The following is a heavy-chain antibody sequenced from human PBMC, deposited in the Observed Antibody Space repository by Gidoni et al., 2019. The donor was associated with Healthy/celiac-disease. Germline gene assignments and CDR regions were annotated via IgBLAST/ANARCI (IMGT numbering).Heavy chain of an antibody. CDR2: IIPIFGTA. J-gene: IGHJ5*02. D-gene: IGHD1-7*01. Sequence: QVQLVQSGAEVKKPGSSVKVSCKASGGTFSSYAISWVRQAPGQGLEWMGGIIPIFGTANYEQKFQGRVTITADESTSTAYMELSSLRSEDTAVYYCARDSYRRYNWNSRFDPWGQGTLVTVSS. CDR1: GGTFSSYA. V-gene: IGHV1-69*01. CDR3: ARDSYRRYNWNSRFDP.